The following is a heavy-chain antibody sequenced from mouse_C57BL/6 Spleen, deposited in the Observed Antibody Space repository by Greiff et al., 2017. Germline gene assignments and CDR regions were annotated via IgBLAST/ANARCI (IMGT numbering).Heavy chain of an antibody. Sequence: QVQLQQPGAALVKPGASVKMSCKASGYTFTSYWITWVKQRPGQGLEWIGDIYPGSGSTNYNEKFKSKSTLTVDTSSSTAYMQLSSLTSADSAVYYCARENYSSMDYWGQGTSVTVSS. CDR3: ARENYSSMDY. CDR1: GYTFTSYW. J-gene: IGHJ4*01. D-gene: IGHD2-12*01. V-gene: IGHV1-55*01. CDR2: IYPGSGST.